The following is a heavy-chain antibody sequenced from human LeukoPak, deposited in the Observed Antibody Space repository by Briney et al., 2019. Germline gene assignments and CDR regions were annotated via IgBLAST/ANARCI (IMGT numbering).Heavy chain of an antibody. D-gene: IGHD2-2*01. CDR1: GFTFNNYA. Sequence: GGSLILSCAASGFTFNNYAMSWVRQAPGKGLEWVSAISASGGTTYYADSVKGRFTISRDNSENTLFLQMNSLRAEDTAVYYCAKEPRDYCSSTSCPNWFDSWGQGTLVTVSS. CDR2: ISASGGTT. CDR3: AKEPRDYCSSTSCPNWFDS. J-gene: IGHJ5*01. V-gene: IGHV3-23*01.